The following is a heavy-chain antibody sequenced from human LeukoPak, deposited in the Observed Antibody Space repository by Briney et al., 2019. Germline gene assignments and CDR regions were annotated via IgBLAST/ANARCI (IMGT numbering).Heavy chain of an antibody. D-gene: IGHD3-10*01. J-gene: IGHJ3*02. CDR2: ISAYNGNT. Sequence: ASVKVSCKASGYTFTSYGISWVRQAPGQGLEWMGWISAYNGNTNYAQKLQGRVTMTTDTSTSTAYMELRSLRSDDTAVYYCARLVGALLWFGESNNYAFDIWGQGTMVTVSS. V-gene: IGHV1-18*01. CDR1: GYTFTSYG. CDR3: ARLVGALLWFGESNNYAFDI.